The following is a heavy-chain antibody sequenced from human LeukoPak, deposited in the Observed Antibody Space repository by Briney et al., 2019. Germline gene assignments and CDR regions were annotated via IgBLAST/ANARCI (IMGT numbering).Heavy chain of an antibody. Sequence: PGGSLRLSCAASGFTFSGSAMHWVRQASGKGPEWVGRIRSKANSHATAYAASVKGRFTISRDDSKNTAYLQMNSLKTEDTAVYYCTVNLVGAAYWGQGTLVTVSS. D-gene: IGHD1-26*01. CDR2: IRSKANSHAT. CDR1: GFTFSGSA. V-gene: IGHV3-73*01. J-gene: IGHJ4*02. CDR3: TVNLVGAAY.